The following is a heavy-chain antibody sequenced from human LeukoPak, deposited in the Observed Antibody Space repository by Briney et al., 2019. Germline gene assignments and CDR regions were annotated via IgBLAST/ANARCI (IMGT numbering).Heavy chain of an antibody. D-gene: IGHD3-10*01. CDR3: ARAPSMVRGVGAFDI. CDR2: INHSGST. V-gene: IGHV4-34*01. J-gene: IGHJ3*02. CDR1: GGSFSGYY. Sequence: KPSETLSLTCAVYGGSFSGYYWSWIRQPPGKGLEWIGEINHSGSTNYNPSLKSRVTISVDTSKNQFSLKLSSVTAADTAVYYCARAPSMVRGVGAFDIWGQGTMVTVSS.